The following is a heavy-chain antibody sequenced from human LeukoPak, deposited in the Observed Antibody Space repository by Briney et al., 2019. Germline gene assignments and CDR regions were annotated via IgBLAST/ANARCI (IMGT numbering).Heavy chain of an antibody. V-gene: IGHV3-7*01. J-gene: IGHJ5*02. CDR1: GFTFSSYW. Sequence: PGGSLRLSCAASGFTFSSYWMSWVRQAPGKGLEWVANIKQDGSEKYYMDSVKGRFTISRDNAKNSLYLQMNSLRAEDTAVYYCARKRMGNWFDPWGQGTLVTVSS. D-gene: IGHD2-15*01. CDR3: ARKRMGNWFDP. CDR2: IKQDGSEK.